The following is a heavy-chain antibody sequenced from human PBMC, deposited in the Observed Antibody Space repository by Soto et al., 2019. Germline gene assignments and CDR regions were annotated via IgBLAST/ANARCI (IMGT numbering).Heavy chain of an antibody. CDR1: GYTFPSYG. V-gene: IGHV1-18*01. J-gene: IGHJ5*02. Sequence: GASVKVSCKASGYTFPSYGIIWVRQAPGQGLEWMGWISAYNGNTNYAQKLQGRVTMTTDTATSTAYMELRSLRSDDTAVYYCARTVYCSGGSCYLNWFDPWGQGTLVTVSS. D-gene: IGHD2-15*01. CDR2: ISAYNGNT. CDR3: ARTVYCSGGSCYLNWFDP.